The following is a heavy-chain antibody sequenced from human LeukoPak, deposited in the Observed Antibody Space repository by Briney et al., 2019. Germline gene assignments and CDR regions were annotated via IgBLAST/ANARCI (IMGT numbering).Heavy chain of an antibody. V-gene: IGHV3-23*01. CDR1: GFTFSSNA. CDR2: ISPTGDII. Sequence: PGGSLRLSCAASGFTFSSNAMSWVRQAPGRGLEPLSFISPTGDIIKYVDSVKGRFTISRDNSQNTLYLQMNSLRAEDTAVYYCTKDPNGDYVGAFDPWGQGTLVTVSS. D-gene: IGHD4-17*01. J-gene: IGHJ5*02. CDR3: TKDPNGDYVGAFDP.